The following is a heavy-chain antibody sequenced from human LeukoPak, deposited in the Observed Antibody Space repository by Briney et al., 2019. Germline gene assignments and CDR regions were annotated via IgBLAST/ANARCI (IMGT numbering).Heavy chain of an antibody. J-gene: IGHJ4*02. Sequence: GGSLRLSCAASGFTFSSYSMNWVRQAPGKGLEWVSSIGSSSSYIYYADSVKGRFTISRDNAKNSLYLQMNSLRAEDTAVYYCARTMGQGLLLRAFDYWGQGTLVTVSS. V-gene: IGHV3-21*01. CDR2: IGSSSSYI. CDR3: ARTMGQGLLLRAFDY. CDR1: GFTFSSYS. D-gene: IGHD3-16*01.